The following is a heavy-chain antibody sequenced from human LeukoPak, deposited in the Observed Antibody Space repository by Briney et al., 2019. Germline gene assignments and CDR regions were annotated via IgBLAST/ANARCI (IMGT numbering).Heavy chain of an antibody. Sequence: PSETLSLTCTVSGGSISSSSYYWGCIRQPPGKGLEWIGSIYYSGSTYYNPSLKSRVTISVDTSKNQFSLKLSSVTAADTAVYYCARGRRGSRGVDYWGQGTLVTVSS. CDR3: ARGRRGSRGVDY. D-gene: IGHD5-12*01. J-gene: IGHJ4*02. CDR2: IYYSGST. V-gene: IGHV4-39*01. CDR1: GGSISSSSYY.